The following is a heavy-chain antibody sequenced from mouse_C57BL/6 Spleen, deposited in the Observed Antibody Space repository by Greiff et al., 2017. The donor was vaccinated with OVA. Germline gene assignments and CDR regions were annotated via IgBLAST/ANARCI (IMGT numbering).Heavy chain of an antibody. CDR2: ISSGGDYT. V-gene: IGHV5S21*01. CDR1: GFTFSSYA. CDR3: ARDSGTGYFDY. D-gene: IGHD4-1*01. J-gene: IGHJ2*01. Sequence: EVQRVESGAGLVKPGGSLKLSCAASGFTFSSYAMSWVRQTPEKRLEWVAYISSGGDYTNYADTVKGRSTFSRDNARNTLYLQMSSLKSEDTAMYYCARDSGTGYFDYWGQGTTLTVSS.